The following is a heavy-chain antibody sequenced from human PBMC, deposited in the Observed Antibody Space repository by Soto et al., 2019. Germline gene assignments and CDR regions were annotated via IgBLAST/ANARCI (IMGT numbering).Heavy chain of an antibody. CDR3: ARGSRKVMQPLRAYYFDY. D-gene: IGHD6-13*01. V-gene: IGHV4-34*01. CDR1: GGSFSGYY. J-gene: IGHJ4*02. CDR2: INHSGST. Sequence: QVQLQQWGAGLLKPSETLSLTCAVYGGSFSGYYWSWIRQPPGKGLEWIGEINHSGSTNYNPSLKSRVTISVDTSKNQFSLKLSSVTAADTAVYYCARGSRKVMQPLRAYYFDYWGQGTLVTVSS.